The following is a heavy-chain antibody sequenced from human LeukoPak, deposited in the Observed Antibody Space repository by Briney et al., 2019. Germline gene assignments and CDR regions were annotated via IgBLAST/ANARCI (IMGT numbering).Heavy chain of an antibody. CDR2: INHSGST. V-gene: IGHV4-34*01. CDR1: GGSFSGYY. CDR3: AREFGQQLVYYFDY. Sequence: SETLSLTCAVYGGSFSGYYWSWIRQPPGKGLEWIGEINHSGSTNYNPSLKSRVTISVDTSKNQFSLKLSSVTAADTAVYYCAREFGQQLVYYFDYWGQGTLVTVSS. J-gene: IGHJ4*02. D-gene: IGHD6-13*01.